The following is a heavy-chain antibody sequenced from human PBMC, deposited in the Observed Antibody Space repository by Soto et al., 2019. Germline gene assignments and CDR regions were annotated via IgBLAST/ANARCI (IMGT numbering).Heavy chain of an antibody. CDR2: IIPIFGTA. CDR3: ARGSYSSSWFDY. J-gene: IGHJ4*02. Sequence: SVKVSCKASGGTCSIYAISCVLQAPGQGLDWMGGIIPIFGTANYAQKFQGRVTITADKSTSTAYMELSSLRSEDTAVYYCARGSYSSSWFDYWGQGTLVTVSS. CDR1: GGTCSIYA. D-gene: IGHD6-13*01. V-gene: IGHV1-69*06.